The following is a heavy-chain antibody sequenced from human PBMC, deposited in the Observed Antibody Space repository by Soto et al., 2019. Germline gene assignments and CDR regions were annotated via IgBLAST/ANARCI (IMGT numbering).Heavy chain of an antibody. J-gene: IGHJ6*02. CDR2: ISAGGGQT. D-gene: IGHD6-6*01. V-gene: IGHV3-23*01. CDR1: GFSFRTFA. CDR3: GTFQAARPFYPHGVDA. Sequence: GGSLRLSSAASGFSFRTFAMSWVRQAPGKGLEWVSGISAGGGQTYYAHSVKGRFTISRDSARNTLYLQMNSLRAEDTAVYYCGTFQAARPFYPHGVDAWAQGTPVPVSS.